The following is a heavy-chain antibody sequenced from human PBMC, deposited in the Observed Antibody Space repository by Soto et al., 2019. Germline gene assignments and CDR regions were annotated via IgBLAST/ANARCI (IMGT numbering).Heavy chain of an antibody. CDR2: INPNSGVT. Sequence: GASVQVSCQASRYTFTGYFIHWVRQAPGQGLEWMGYINPNSGVTKYAPRFQGRVTMTRDTSIRTAYMDLNNLRSDDTAVYYCARGGGTIPVPLPWGPGTLVTVSS. CDR1: RYTFTGYF. D-gene: IGHD3-3*01. V-gene: IGHV1-2*02. J-gene: IGHJ5*02. CDR3: ARGGGTIPVPLP.